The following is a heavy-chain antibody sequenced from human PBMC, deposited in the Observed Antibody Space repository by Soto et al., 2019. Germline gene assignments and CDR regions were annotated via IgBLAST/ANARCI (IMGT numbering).Heavy chain of an antibody. Sequence: GGSLRLSCAASGFTFSSYGMHWVRQAPGKGLEWVAVIWYDGSNKYYADSVKGRFTISRDNSKNKLYLQMNSLRAEDTAVYYCARVNSKPPTYYFDHWGHGLLVTV. J-gene: IGHJ4*01. V-gene: IGHV3-33*01. D-gene: IGHD1-20*01. CDR2: IWYDGSNK. CDR1: GFTFSSYG. CDR3: ARVNSKPPTYYFDH.